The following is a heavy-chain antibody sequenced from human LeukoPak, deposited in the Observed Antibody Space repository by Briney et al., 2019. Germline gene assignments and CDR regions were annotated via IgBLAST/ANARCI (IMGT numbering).Heavy chain of an antibody. D-gene: IGHD3-22*01. CDR3: ARDLVGGWDDSSGYYYGYFDY. CDR2: ISGSGGST. V-gene: IGHV3-23*01. J-gene: IGHJ4*02. Sequence: GGSLRLSCAASGFTFSSYAMSWVRQAPGKGLEWVSPISGSGGSTSYADSVKGRFTISRDNSKNTLYLQMNSLRAEDTAVYYCARDLVGGWDDSSGYYYGYFDYWGQGTLVTVSS. CDR1: GFTFSSYA.